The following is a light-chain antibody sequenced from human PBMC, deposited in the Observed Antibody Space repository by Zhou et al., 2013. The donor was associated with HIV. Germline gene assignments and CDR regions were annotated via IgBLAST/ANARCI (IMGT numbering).Light chain of an antibody. V-gene: IGKV3-20*01. CDR1: QSVSTSY. Sequence: EIVLTQSPGTLSLSPEERATLSCRASQSVSTSYLAWYQQKPGQAPRLLIYGASSRATGIPDRFSGSGSGTDFTLTISRLEPEDFAVYFCQQYDNSRYSFGQGTKLEIK. CDR2: GAS. CDR3: QQYDNSRYS. J-gene: IGKJ2*03.